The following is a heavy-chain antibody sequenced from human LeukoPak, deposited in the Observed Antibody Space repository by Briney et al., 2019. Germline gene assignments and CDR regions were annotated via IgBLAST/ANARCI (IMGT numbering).Heavy chain of an antibody. D-gene: IGHD4-17*01. CDR3: ARETTVTTDWYFEL. V-gene: IGHV4-31*03. CDR2: IYYSGST. CDR1: GGSISSGGYY. Sequence: SETLSLTCTVSGGSISSGGYYWSWIRQHPGKGLEWIGYIYYSGSTYYNPSLKSRVTISVDTSKNQFSLKLNSVTAADTAVYYCARETTVTTDWYFELWGRGTLVTVSS. J-gene: IGHJ2*01.